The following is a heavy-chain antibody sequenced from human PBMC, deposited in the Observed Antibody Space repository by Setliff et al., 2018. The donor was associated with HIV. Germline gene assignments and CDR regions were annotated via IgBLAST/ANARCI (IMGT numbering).Heavy chain of an antibody. Sequence: SETLSLTCTVSGGSISNGDHYWAWIRQSPGKGLEWIGYIYYTGDTYYRSSFESRVVISVDTSNNQFSLRLKSVTAADTAIYFCARGKGGLVGPAEFDYWGPGTLVTVSS. CDR1: GGSISNGDHY. J-gene: IGHJ4*02. V-gene: IGHV4-30-4*08. CDR3: ARGKGGLVGPAEFDY. D-gene: IGHD1-26*01. CDR2: IYYTGDT.